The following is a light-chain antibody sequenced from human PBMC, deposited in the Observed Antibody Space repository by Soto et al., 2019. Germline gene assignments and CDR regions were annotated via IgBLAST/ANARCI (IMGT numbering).Light chain of an antibody. CDR1: STDVGNYNY. CDR2: DVN. Sequence: QSALTQPPSASGSPGQSLTISCTGTSTDVGNYNYVSWYQQHPGKAPKLMISDVNRRPSGVPDRFSGANSGNTASLTVSELQAEDEADYYCCSYAGSNNRVFGGGTKLTVL. V-gene: IGLV2-8*01. J-gene: IGLJ2*01. CDR3: CSYAGSNNRV.